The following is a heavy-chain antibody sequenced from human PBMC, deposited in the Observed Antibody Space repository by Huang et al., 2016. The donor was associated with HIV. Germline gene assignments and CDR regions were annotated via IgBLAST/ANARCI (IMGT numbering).Heavy chain of an antibody. CDR3: ARHGRVAGHYYNNMDV. CDR1: GGSISSSGYY. CDR2: IYYSGNT. V-gene: IGHV4-39*01. Sequence: LQLQESGPGLVKSSETLSLICTVSGGSISSSGYYWGWIRQPPGKGPEWIGSIYYSGNTYYNPPLKSRVTISVDTAKNKFALKVNSVTAADTAVYYCARHGRVAGHYYNNMDVWGRGTTVTVS. J-gene: IGHJ6*02. D-gene: IGHD6-19*01.